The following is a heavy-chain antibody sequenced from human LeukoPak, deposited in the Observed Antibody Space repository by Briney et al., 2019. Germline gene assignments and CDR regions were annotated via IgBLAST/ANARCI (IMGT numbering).Heavy chain of an antibody. Sequence: GASVKVSCKASGYTFTSYGISWVRQAPGQGLEWMGWISAYNGNTNYAQKLQGRVTMTTDTSTSTAYMELRSLRSDDTAVYYCARFAVQRWPPVVGPGYYYYGMDVWGQGTTVTVSS. J-gene: IGHJ6*02. V-gene: IGHV1-18*01. D-gene: IGHD5-24*01. CDR2: ISAYNGNT. CDR3: ARFAVQRWPPVVGPGYYYYGMDV. CDR1: GYTFTSYG.